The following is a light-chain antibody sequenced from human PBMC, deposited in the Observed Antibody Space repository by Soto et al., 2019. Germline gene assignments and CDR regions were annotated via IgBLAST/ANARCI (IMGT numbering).Light chain of an antibody. Sequence: QSALTQPASVSGSPGQSIAISCTGTSSDVGGYDYVSWYQQQPDKAPKLMIYEVTKRPSGGSNRFSGSKSGNTASLTISGLQSEDEADYYCSSHTRGSTRVFGTGTKVTVL. CDR2: EVT. V-gene: IGLV2-14*01. CDR1: SSDVGGYDY. CDR3: SSHTRGSTRV. J-gene: IGLJ1*01.